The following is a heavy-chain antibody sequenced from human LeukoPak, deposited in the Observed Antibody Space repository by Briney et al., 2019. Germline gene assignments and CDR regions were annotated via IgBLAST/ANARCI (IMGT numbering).Heavy chain of an antibody. CDR3: ARVAAQGWLGVDY. CDR2: IYYSGST. CDR1: GGSISSGDYY. Sequence: PSETLSLTCTVSGGSISSGDYYWSWLRQPPGKGLEWIGYIYYSGSTYYNPSLKSRVTISVDTSKNQFSLKLSSVTAADTAVYYCARVAAQGWLGVDYWGQGTLVTVSS. D-gene: IGHD6-6*01. J-gene: IGHJ4*02. V-gene: IGHV4-30-4*01.